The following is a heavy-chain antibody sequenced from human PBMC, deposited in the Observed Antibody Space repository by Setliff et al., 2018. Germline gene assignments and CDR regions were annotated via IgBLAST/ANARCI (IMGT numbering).Heavy chain of an antibody. Sequence: GGSLRLSCAASGFTFSNAWMNWVRQAPGKGLEWVSYISSSSSTIYYADSVKGRFTISRDNAKNSLYLQMNSLRAEDTAVYYCARGVPFDYWGQGTLVTVSS. CDR2: ISSSSSTI. D-gene: IGHD3-10*01. CDR3: ARGVPFDY. CDR1: GFTFSNAW. J-gene: IGHJ4*02. V-gene: IGHV3-48*01.